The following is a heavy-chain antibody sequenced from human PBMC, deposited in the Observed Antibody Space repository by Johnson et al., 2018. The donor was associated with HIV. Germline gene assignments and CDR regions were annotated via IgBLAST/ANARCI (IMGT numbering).Heavy chain of an antibody. CDR3: ARACRDGYTCDAFDI. D-gene: IGHD5-24*01. CDR2: IFSGGST. Sequence: VQLVESGGGLVQPGGSLRLSCAASGFTVSGNYMTWVRQAPGKGLEWVSVIFSGGSTYYAGFVKGRFTISRDNSKNTRYLQMNSLRAEDTAVYYCARACRDGYTCDAFDIWGQGTMVTVSS. J-gene: IGHJ3*02. V-gene: IGHV3-66*01. CDR1: GFTVSGNY.